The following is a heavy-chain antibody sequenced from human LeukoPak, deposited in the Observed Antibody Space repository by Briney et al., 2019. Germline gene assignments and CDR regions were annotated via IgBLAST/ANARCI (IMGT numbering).Heavy chain of an antibody. CDR3: VKDLLRSVAGKSIFYYYHGMDV. CDR1: GFTFSSYG. V-gene: IGHV3-30*18. CDR2: ISYDGSNK. J-gene: IGHJ6*02. Sequence: GRSLRLSCAASGFTFSSYGMYWVRQAPGKGLEWVAVISYDGSNKYYADSVKGRFTISRDNSKNTLYLQMNSLRAEDTAVYYCVKDLLRSVAGKSIFYYYHGMDVWGQGTTVTVSS. D-gene: IGHD6-19*01.